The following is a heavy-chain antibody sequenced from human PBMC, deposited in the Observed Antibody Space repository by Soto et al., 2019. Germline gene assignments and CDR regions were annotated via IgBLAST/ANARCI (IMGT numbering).Heavy chain of an antibody. CDR1: GGSVSSGSYY. CDR2: IYYSGST. V-gene: IGHV4-61*01. CDR3: ARVYVFWSRQNSLHS. J-gene: IGHJ4*02. D-gene: IGHD3-3*01. Sequence: PSETLSLTCTVSGGSVSSGSYYWSGIRQPPGKGLEWIGYIYYSGSTNYNPSLKSRVTISVDTSKNQFSLKLSSVTAADTAWYYCARVYVFWSRQNSLHSWGQGTLVTVSS.